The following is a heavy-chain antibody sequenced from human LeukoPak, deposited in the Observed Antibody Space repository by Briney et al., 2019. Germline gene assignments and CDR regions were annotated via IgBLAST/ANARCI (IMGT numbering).Heavy chain of an antibody. CDR2: ISGYNANT. V-gene: IGHV1-18*01. CDR1: GYTFTNYG. Sequence: PVASVKVSCKASGYTFTNYGISWVRQAPGQGLEWMGWISGYNANTNYVQKFQGRVTMTTDTSTHTAYMELRSLRSDDTAVYYCARGSHRLYDYVWGTYESKDYWGQGTLVTVSS. D-gene: IGHD3-16*01. J-gene: IGHJ4*02. CDR3: ARGSHRLYDYVWGTYESKDY.